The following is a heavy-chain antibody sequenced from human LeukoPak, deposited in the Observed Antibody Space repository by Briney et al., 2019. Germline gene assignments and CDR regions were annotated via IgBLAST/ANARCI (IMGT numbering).Heavy chain of an antibody. V-gene: IGHV5-51*01. Sequence: GESLKISCKASGCDFTNYWIGWVRQMPGKGLEWMGIFYPGDSDTRYSPSFQGQVTISADKSITTAYLQWSSLKASDTAMYYCARVNGWYYFDSWGQGTLVTVSS. CDR3: ARVNGWYYFDS. J-gene: IGHJ4*02. CDR1: GCDFTNYW. CDR2: FYPGDSDT. D-gene: IGHD6-19*01.